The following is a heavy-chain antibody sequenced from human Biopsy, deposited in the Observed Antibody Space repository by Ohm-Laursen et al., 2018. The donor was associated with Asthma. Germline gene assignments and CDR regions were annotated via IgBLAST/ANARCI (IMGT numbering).Heavy chain of an antibody. Sequence: SDTLSLTCTVSGGSISGGGYYWSWIRQHPGKGLEWIGYIYYSGSTYYNPSLKSRVTISVDTSKNQFSLKLSSVTAADTAVYYCARDLSGYCTSSACYGFDSWGQGTLVTVSS. CDR3: ARDLSGYCTSSACYGFDS. J-gene: IGHJ5*01. CDR2: IYYSGST. V-gene: IGHV4-31*03. D-gene: IGHD2-8*01. CDR1: GGSISGGGYY.